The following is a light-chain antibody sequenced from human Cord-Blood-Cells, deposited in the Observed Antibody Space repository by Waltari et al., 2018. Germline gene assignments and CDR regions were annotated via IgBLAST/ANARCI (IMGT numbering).Light chain of an antibody. CDR1: RSDVGSYNL. J-gene: IGLJ3*02. V-gene: IGLV2-23*01. CDR2: EGS. CDR3: CSYAGSSTWV. Sequence: QSALTQPASVSGSPGQPITISCTGTRSDVGSYNLVSWYQQPPGKAPKRMIYEGSKRPSGVSNRFSGSKSGNTASLTISGLQAEDEADYYCCSYAGSSTWVFGGGTKLTVL.